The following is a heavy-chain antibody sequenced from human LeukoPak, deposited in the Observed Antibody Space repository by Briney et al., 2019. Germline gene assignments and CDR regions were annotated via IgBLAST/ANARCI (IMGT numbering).Heavy chain of an antibody. V-gene: IGHV4-61*01. CDR1: GGSVSSGSYY. J-gene: IGHJ6*02. Sequence: ETLSLTCAVSGGSVSSGSYYWSWIRQPPGKGLEWIGYIYYSGSTNYNPSLKSRVTISVDTSKNQFSLKLSSVTAADTAMYYCARDNLNYGDYYYYYYGMDVWGQGTTVTVSS. CDR3: ARDNLNYGDYYYYYYGMDV. CDR2: IYYSGST. D-gene: IGHD4-17*01.